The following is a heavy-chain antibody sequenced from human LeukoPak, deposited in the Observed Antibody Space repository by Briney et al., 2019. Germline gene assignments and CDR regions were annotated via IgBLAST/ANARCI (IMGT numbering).Heavy chain of an antibody. CDR2: VYYTGRN. CDR1: GGSVANYY. J-gene: IGHJ2*01. V-gene: IGHV4-59*02. D-gene: IGHD5-18*01. CDR3: ARDAGDTAMGWGWDFDL. Sequence: PSETLSLTCSVSGGSVANYYWHWIRQPPGKGLEWIGFVYYTGRNDYNPSLGSRITMSLDTSNNQVSLKLTSVTAADTAVYYCARDAGDTAMGWGWDFDLWGRGTLVTVSS.